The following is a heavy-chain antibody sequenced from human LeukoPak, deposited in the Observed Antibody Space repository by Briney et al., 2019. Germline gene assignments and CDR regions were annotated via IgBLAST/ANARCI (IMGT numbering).Heavy chain of an antibody. CDR2: ISYDGSNK. CDR3: ARDRVLLWFGELLY. J-gene: IGHJ4*02. V-gene: IGHV3-30*03. D-gene: IGHD3-10*01. Sequence: PGGSLRLSCAASGFTFNSYGMHWVRQAPGKGLEWVAVISYDGSNKYYADSVKGRFAISRDNSKNTLYLRMNSLRAEDTAVYYCARDRVLLWFGELLYWGQGTLVTVSS. CDR1: GFTFNSYG.